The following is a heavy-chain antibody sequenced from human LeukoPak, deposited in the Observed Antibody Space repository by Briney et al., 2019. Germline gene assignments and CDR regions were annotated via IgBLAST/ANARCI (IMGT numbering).Heavy chain of an antibody. Sequence: GASVKVSCKASGYTFTGYYMHWVRQAPGQGLEWMGWINPNSGGTNYAQKFQGRVTMTRDTSISTAYMELSRLRSDDTAVYYCARGRCSSTSCFPFDYWGQGTLVTVSS. D-gene: IGHD2-2*01. CDR3: ARGRCSSTSCFPFDY. CDR2: INPNSGGT. V-gene: IGHV1-2*02. J-gene: IGHJ4*02. CDR1: GYTFTGYY.